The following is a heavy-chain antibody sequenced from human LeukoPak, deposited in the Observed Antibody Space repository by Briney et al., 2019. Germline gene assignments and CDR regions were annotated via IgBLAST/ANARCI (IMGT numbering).Heavy chain of an antibody. CDR1: GFXFSSYG. J-gene: IGHJ4*02. D-gene: IGHD6-19*01. CDR3: AKVRVVAVAGTGLSS. Sequence: GGSLRLSCAASGFXFSSYGIHWVRQAPGKGLEWVAVISYDGSNKYYADSVKGRFTISRDNSKNTLYLQMNSLRAEDTAVYYCAKVRVVAVAGTGLSSWGQGTLVTVSS. CDR2: ISYDGSNK. V-gene: IGHV3-30*18.